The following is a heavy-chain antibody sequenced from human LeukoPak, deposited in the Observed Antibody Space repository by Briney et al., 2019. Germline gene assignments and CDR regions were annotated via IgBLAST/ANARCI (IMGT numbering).Heavy chain of an antibody. Sequence: PGRSLRLSCAASGFTFDDYAMHWVRQAPGKGLEWVSGISWNSGSIGYADSVKGRFTISRDNAKNSLYLQMNSQRAEDTALYYCAKDILNYDFWSGYYTNWGQGTLVTVSS. J-gene: IGHJ4*02. CDR2: ISWNSGSI. D-gene: IGHD3-3*01. CDR3: AKDILNYDFWSGYYTN. V-gene: IGHV3-9*01. CDR1: GFTFDDYA.